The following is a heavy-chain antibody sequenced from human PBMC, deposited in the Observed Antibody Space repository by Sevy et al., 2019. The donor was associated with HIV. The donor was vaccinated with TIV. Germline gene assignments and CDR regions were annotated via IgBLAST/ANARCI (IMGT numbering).Heavy chain of an antibody. J-gene: IGHJ4*02. CDR3: ARATYYDSSGWLYYFDY. CDR1: GGSISSYY. CDR2: IYYSGST. D-gene: IGHD3-22*01. Sequence: GSLRLSCTVSGGSISSYYWSWIRQPPGKGLEWIGYIYYSGSTNYNPSLKSRVTISVDTSKNQFSLKLSSVTAADTAVFYCARATYYDSSGWLYYFDYWGQGTLVTVSS. V-gene: IGHV4-59*01.